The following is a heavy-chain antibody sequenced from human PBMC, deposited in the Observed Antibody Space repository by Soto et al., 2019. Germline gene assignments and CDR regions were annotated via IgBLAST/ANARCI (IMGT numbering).Heavy chain of an antibody. CDR3: ASDPWDGYKINFDY. CDR2: ISSSSSYI. V-gene: IGHV3-21*01. D-gene: IGHD5-12*01. J-gene: IGHJ4*02. CDR1: GFTFSSYS. Sequence: PGGSLRLSCAASGFTFSSYSMNWVRQAPGKGLEWVSSISSSSSYIYYADSVKGRFTISRDNAKNSLYLQMNSLRAEDTAVYYCASDPWDGYKINFDYWGQGTLVTVSS.